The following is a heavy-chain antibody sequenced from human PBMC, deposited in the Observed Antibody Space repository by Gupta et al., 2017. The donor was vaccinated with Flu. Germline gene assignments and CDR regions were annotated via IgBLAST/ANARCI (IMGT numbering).Heavy chain of an antibody. CDR2: ISGGADST. V-gene: IGHV3-23*01. D-gene: IGHD2-8*02. J-gene: IGHJ4*02. CDR1: GFTVSGYA. CDR3: ARDFGYQVLSMIGF. Sequence: VQLLESGGGLVQPGGSLKLSCTASGFTVSGYAMNWVRQAPGKGLEWVSSISGGADSTYYADSVKGRFTVPRDKSKNTLYLRMNSLRPQDTAVYYCARDFGYQVLSMIGFWGQGTLVTVSS.